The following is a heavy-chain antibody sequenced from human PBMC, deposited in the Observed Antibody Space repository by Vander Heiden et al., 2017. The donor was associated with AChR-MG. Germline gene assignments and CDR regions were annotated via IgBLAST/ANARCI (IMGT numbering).Heavy chain of an antibody. J-gene: IGHJ4*02. CDR1: GGSFSGYY. Sequence: QVQVQQWGAGLLKPSETLSLTCAVYGGSFSGYYWSWVRQPPGKGLEWIGEINHSGSSNFNPSLKSRVTISVDTSKNQFSLKLSSVTAADTAVYYCGTSPNCRAGSCYRPFSDYWGQGILVTVSS. CDR3: GTSPNCRAGSCYRPFSDY. CDR2: INHSGSS. D-gene: IGHD2-15*01. V-gene: IGHV4-34*01.